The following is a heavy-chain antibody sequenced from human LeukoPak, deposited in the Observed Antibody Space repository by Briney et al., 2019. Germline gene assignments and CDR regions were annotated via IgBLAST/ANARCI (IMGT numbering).Heavy chain of an antibody. CDR2: ISGSGGRT. D-gene: IGHD1-26*01. Sequence: GGSLRLSCVASGFXFDSYAINWVRQAPGRGLEWVSGISGSGGRTYYADSVKGRFNISRDNSKNTVYVQMNILRAEDTAIYYCAKDRGLVGATPSNFDSWGQGTLVTVSS. V-gene: IGHV3-23*01. CDR3: AKDRGLVGATPSNFDS. J-gene: IGHJ4*02. CDR1: GFXFDSYA.